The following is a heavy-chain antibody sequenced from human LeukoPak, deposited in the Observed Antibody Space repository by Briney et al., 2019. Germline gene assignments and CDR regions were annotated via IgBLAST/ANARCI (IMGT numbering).Heavy chain of an antibody. J-gene: IGHJ5*02. D-gene: IGHD3-22*01. CDR2: IYYSGST. CDR3: ARSSSGYYSGWFDP. V-gene: IGHV4-59*01. CDR1: GGPISSYY. Sequence: SETLSLTCTVSGGPISSYYWSWIRQPPGKGLEWIGYIYYSGSTNYNPSLKSRVTIPVDTSKNQFSLKLSSVTAADTAVYYCARSSSGYYSGWFDPRGQGTLVTVSS.